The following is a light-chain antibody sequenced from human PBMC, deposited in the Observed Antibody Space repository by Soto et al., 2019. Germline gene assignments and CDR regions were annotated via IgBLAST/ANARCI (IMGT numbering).Light chain of an antibody. V-gene: IGKV1-39*01. CDR2: AAS. J-gene: IGKJ1*01. CDR3: QQANSFPWT. CDR1: QSISSY. Sequence: DIHMTQSPSSLSASVGDRVTITCRASQSISSYLNWYQQKPGKAPNLLIYAASSLQSGVPSRFSGSGSGTDFTLTISSLQPEDFATYYCQQANSFPWTFGQGTKVDIK.